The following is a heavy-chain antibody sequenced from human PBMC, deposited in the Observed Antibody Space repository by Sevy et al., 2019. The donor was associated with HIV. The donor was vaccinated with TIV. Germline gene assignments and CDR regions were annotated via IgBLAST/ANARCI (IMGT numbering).Heavy chain of an antibody. J-gene: IGHJ6*02. CDR1: GFTFSDYY. CDR3: ARDHEKDGDLGDYYYYAMDV. CDR2: ISGRSSYI. V-gene: IGHV3-21*04. Sequence: GGSLRLSCAASGFTFSDYYMNWVRQAPGKGLEWVSSISGRSSYIHYADSVRDRFTISRDNAKNSLYLQMNSLRAEDTAVYYCARDHEKDGDLGDYYYYAMDVWGQGTTVTVSS. D-gene: IGHD4-17*01.